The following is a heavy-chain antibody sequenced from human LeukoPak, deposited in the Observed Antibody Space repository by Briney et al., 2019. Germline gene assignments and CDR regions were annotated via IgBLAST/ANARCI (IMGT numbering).Heavy chain of an antibody. Sequence: SETLSLTCAVYGGSFSGYSWSWIRQPPGKGLEWIGEINHSEATDYNPSFKSRATILVATSKNQFSLKLSSVTDADTAVYYSAREAQYCSGGRCYGGYFQHWGQGTLVTVSS. CDR3: AREAQYCSGGRCYGGYFQH. D-gene: IGHD2-15*01. CDR2: INHSEAT. V-gene: IGHV4-34*01. J-gene: IGHJ1*01. CDR1: GGSFSGYS.